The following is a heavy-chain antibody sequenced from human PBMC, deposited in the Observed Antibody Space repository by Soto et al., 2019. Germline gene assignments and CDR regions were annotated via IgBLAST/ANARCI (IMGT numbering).Heavy chain of an antibody. D-gene: IGHD2-15*01. CDR3: AKGGGSCCFDC. CDR1: GFTFSNYA. V-gene: IGHV3-23*01. Sequence: GGSLRLSCAASGFTFSNYAMSWVRQAPGKGLEWVSAISGSGESTFYGDSVKGRFTVSRDNSKNTLYLQMNSLGVEDTAEYYCAKGGGSCCFDCWGPGTLLTVSS. CDR2: ISGSGEST. J-gene: IGHJ4*02.